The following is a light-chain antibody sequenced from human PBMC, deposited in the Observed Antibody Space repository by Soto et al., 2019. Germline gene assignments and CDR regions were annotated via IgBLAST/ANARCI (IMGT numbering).Light chain of an antibody. Sequence: QTVVTQERSFSVSPGGTVTLTCGLSSGSVSTSYYPSWYQQTPGQAPRTLIYSTNTRSSGVPDRFSGSILGNKAALTITGAQADDDSDYYCVLYMVSGISVFGGGTKLTVL. J-gene: IGLJ3*02. CDR3: VLYMVSGISV. CDR2: STN. V-gene: IGLV8-61*01. CDR1: SGSVSTSYY.